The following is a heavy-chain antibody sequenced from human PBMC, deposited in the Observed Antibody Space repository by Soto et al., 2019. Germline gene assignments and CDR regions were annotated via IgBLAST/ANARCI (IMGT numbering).Heavy chain of an antibody. CDR1: GFTFTSSA. D-gene: IGHD3-10*01. Sequence: SVKVSCKASGFTFTSSAVQWVRQARGQRLEWIGWIVVGSGNTNYAQKFQERVTITRDMSTSTAYMELSSLRSGDTAVYYCAAEGWYYYGSGSPNMDVWGQGTTVTVSS. V-gene: IGHV1-58*01. CDR3: AAEGWYYYGSGSPNMDV. CDR2: IVVGSGNT. J-gene: IGHJ6*02.